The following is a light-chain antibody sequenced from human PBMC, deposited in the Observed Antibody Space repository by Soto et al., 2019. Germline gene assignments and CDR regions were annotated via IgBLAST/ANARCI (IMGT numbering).Light chain of an antibody. CDR1: QSVSGY. Sequence: EIVLTQSPGTLSLSVGERATLSCRASQSVSGYLAWYQQTPGQAPRLLIYDASNRATGIPDRVRGSGSGTEFTLTINRLEPEELTVSSCQQYGSSPLTFGGGTTVDIK. V-gene: IGKV3-20*01. CDR2: DAS. CDR3: QQYGSSPLT. J-gene: IGKJ4*01.